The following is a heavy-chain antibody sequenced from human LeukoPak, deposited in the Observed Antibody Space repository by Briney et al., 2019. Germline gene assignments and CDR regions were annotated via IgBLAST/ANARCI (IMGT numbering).Heavy chain of an antibody. CDR3: AGSRGKGGAFDI. CDR2: ISSSSSYI. CDR1: GFTFSSYS. D-gene: IGHD3-16*01. J-gene: IGHJ3*02. Sequence: GGSLRLSCAAPGFTFSSYSMNWVRQAPGKGLEWVSSISSSSSYIYYADSVKGRFTISRDNAKNSLYLQMNSLRAEDTAVYYCAGSRGKGGAFDIWGQGTMVTVSS. V-gene: IGHV3-21*01.